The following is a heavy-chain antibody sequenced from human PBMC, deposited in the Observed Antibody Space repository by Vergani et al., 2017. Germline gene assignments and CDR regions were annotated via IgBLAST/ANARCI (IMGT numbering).Heavy chain of an antibody. V-gene: IGHV1-2*02. J-gene: IGHJ6*02. D-gene: IGHD2-15*01. Sequence: QVQLVQSGAEVKKPGASVKVSCKASRYTFIGYYMHWVRQAPGQGLEWMGWINPNSGGTNYAQKFQGRVTMTRDTSISTAYMELSRLRSDDTAVYYCSGSRSHDYYYGMDVWGQGTTVTVSS. CDR1: RYTFIGYY. CDR3: SGSRSHDYYYGMDV. CDR2: INPNSGGT.